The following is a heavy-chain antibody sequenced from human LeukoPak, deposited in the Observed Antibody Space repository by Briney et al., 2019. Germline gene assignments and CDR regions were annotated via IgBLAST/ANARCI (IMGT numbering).Heavy chain of an antibody. CDR1: GGSINSYSYY. Sequence: SETLSLTCTVSGGSINSYSYYWGWIRQSPGKGLEWIGSIYYSGSTNYNPSLKSRVTISVDTSKNQFSLKLSSVTAADTAVYYCAREGGYDFWSGCLYYFDYWGQGTLVTVSS. CDR3: AREGGYDFWSGCLYYFDY. J-gene: IGHJ4*02. V-gene: IGHV4-39*07. D-gene: IGHD3-3*01. CDR2: IYYSGST.